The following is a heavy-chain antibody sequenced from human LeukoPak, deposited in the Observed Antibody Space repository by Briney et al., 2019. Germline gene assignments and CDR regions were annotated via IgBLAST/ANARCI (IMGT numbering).Heavy chain of an antibody. D-gene: IGHD3-22*01. J-gene: IGHJ6*02. V-gene: IGHV3-23*01. CDR2: ISGSGGST. Sequence: GGSLRLSCAASGFTFSSYAMSWVRQAPGKGLEWVSAISGSGGSTYYADSVKGRFTISRDNSKNTLYLQMNSLRAEDTALYHCARVAYYYDSSGYYPTYYYGMDVWGQGTTVTVSS. CDR1: GFTFSSYA. CDR3: ARVAYYYDSSGYYPTYYYGMDV.